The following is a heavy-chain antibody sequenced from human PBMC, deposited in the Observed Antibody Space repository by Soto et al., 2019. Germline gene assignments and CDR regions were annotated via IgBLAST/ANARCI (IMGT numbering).Heavy chain of an antibody. CDR2: ISYDGSNK. V-gene: IGHV3-30*18. CDR1: GFTFSSYG. CDR3: AKDTYGDSPRRYYYYGMDV. Sequence: LRLSCAASGFTFSSYGMHWVRQAPGKGLEWVAVISYDGSNKYYADSVKGRFTISRDNSKNTLYLQMNSLRAEDTAVYYCAKDTYGDSPRRYYYYGMDVWGQGTTVTVSS. D-gene: IGHD4-17*01. J-gene: IGHJ6*02.